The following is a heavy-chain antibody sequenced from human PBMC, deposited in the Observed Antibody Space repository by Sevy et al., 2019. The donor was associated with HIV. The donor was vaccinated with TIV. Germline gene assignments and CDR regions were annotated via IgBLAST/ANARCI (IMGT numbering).Heavy chain of an antibody. V-gene: IGHV3-7*01. CDR2: IKQDAGQK. Sequence: GGSLRLSCAASGFTFSKYWMGWVRQAPGKGLEWVANIKQDAGQKYYVDSVKGRSTISRDNAKNSLYLQMNSLRADDTAVYFCARDDGNDYLHYWGQGTLVTVSS. J-gene: IGHJ4*02. CDR3: ARDDGNDYLHY. D-gene: IGHD1-1*01. CDR1: GFTFSKYW.